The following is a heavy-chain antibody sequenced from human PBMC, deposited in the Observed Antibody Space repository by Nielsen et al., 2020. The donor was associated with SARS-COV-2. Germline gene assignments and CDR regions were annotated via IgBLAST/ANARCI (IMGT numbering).Heavy chain of an antibody. Sequence: SETLSLTCTVSGGSISSGGYYWSWIRQHPGKGLEWIGYIYYSGSTNYNPSLKSRVTISVDTSKNQFSLKLSSVTAADTAVYYCARAPITMIVVVNAFDIWGQETMVTVSS. CDR3: ARAPITMIVVVNAFDI. V-gene: IGHV4-61*08. CDR1: GGSISSGGYY. D-gene: IGHD3-22*01. CDR2: IYYSGST. J-gene: IGHJ3*02.